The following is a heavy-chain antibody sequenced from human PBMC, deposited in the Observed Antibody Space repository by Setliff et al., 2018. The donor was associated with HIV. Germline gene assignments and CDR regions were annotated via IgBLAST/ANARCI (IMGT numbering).Heavy chain of an antibody. CDR1: GYTFTSYG. CDR3: ARDLRGYNNWFDP. Sequence: ASVKVSCKASGYTFTSYGISWVRQAPGQGLEWMGWINSFNAITNYAQKFQGRVTMTTETSTSTAYMELRSLSSDDTAVYYCARDLRGYNNWFDPWGQGTLVTVSS. D-gene: IGHD3-9*01. V-gene: IGHV1-18*01. CDR2: INSFNAIT. J-gene: IGHJ5*02.